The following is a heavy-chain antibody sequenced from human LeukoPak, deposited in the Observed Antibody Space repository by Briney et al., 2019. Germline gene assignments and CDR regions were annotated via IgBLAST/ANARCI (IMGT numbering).Heavy chain of an antibody. V-gene: IGHV5-51*01. D-gene: IGHD5-12*01. CDR2: IYPGDSDT. J-gene: IGHJ4*02. CDR3: ARLYSGYDSRDY. Sequence: GESLKISCKGSGYSFSSYWIGWVRQMPGKGLEWMGIIYPGDSDTTYSRSFQGQVTISADKSISAAYLQWSSLKASDTAMYYCARLYSGYDSRDYWGQGTLVTVSS. CDR1: GYSFSSYW.